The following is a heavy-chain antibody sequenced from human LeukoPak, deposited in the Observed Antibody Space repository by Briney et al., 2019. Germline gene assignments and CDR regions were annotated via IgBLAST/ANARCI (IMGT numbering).Heavy chain of an antibody. V-gene: IGHV3-23*01. Sequence: PGGSLRLSCAASGFTFSSYAMSWVRQAPGKGLEWVSAISGSGGSTYYADSVKGRFTISRDNSKNTLYLQMNSLRAEDTAVYYCAKVKGGPYCSSTSCYVDYWGQGTLVTVSS. D-gene: IGHD2-2*01. CDR1: GFTFSSYA. CDR2: ISGSGGST. J-gene: IGHJ4*02. CDR3: AKVKGGPYCSSTSCYVDY.